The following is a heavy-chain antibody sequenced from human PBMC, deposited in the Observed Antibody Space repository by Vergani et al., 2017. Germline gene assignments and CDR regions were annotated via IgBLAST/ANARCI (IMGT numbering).Heavy chain of an antibody. Sequence: EVQLVESGGGLVKPGGSLRLSCAASGFTFSSYSMNWVRQPPGKGLEWVSPISSSSSYIYYADSVKGRFTISRDNAKNSLYLQMNSLRAEDTAVYYCAKDHDAGEKYYFDYWGQGTLVTVSS. CDR1: GFTFSSYS. J-gene: IGHJ4*02. D-gene: IGHD3-16*01. CDR3: AKDHDAGEKYYFDY. CDR2: ISSSSSYI. V-gene: IGHV3-21*01.